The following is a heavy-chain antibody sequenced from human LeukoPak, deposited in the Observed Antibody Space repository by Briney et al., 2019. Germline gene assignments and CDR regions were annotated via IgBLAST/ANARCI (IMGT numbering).Heavy chain of an antibody. V-gene: IGHV4-4*07. CDR1: GGSFSGYY. Sequence: SETLSLTCAVYGGSFSGYYWSWIRQPAGKGLEWIGRIYTSGSTNYNPSLKSRVTMSVDTSKNQFSLKLSSVTAAGTAVYYCAREADIVVVPAELYYFDYWGQGTLVTVSS. J-gene: IGHJ4*02. CDR2: IYTSGST. CDR3: AREADIVVVPAELYYFDY. D-gene: IGHD2-2*01.